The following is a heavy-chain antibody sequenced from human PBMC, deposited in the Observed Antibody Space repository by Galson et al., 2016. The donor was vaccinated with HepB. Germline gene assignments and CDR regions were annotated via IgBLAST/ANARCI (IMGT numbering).Heavy chain of an antibody. CDR3: ARDYTWGACDI. Sequence: CAAAEFSFSSSWMTWVRQAPGKGLEWVANIRPDGIEINYVDSVRGRFTISRDNAKNSLYLQMNSLRAEDTAIYYCARDYTWGACDIWGHGTLVTVSS. V-gene: IGHV3-7*03. CDR2: IRPDGIEI. D-gene: IGHD2-2*02. CDR1: EFSFSSSW. J-gene: IGHJ3*02.